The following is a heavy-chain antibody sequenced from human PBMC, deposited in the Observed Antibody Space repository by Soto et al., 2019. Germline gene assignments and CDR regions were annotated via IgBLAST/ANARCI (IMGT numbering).Heavy chain of an antibody. Sequence: GESLKISCKGSGYSFTSYWIGWVRQMPGKGLEWMGIIYPGDSDTRYSPSFQGQVTISADKSISTAYLQWSSLKASDTAMYYCARQPDDSYGSGSYYYGMDVWGQGTTVTVSS. V-gene: IGHV5-51*01. CDR3: ARQPDDSYGSGSYYYGMDV. CDR2: IYPGDSDT. CDR1: GYSFTSYW. J-gene: IGHJ6*02. D-gene: IGHD3-10*01.